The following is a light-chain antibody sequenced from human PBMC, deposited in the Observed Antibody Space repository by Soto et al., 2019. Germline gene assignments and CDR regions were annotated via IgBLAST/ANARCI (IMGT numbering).Light chain of an antibody. Sequence: QPVLTQPPSASGSPGQSVTISCTGISADLGGYNYVSWYQQHPGKAPRLIIYEFTKRPSGVPDRFSGSNSANTASLTVSGLQAEDEADYYCGSYTDTNTGLFGGGTKVTVL. V-gene: IGLV2-8*01. J-gene: IGLJ2*01. CDR2: EFT. CDR1: SADLGGYNY. CDR3: GSYTDTNTGL.